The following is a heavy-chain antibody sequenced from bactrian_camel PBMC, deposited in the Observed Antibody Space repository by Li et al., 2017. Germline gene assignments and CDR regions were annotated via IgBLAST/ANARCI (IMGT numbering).Heavy chain of an antibody. CDR3: AARGPYCYTKLSVRDFTY. J-gene: IGHJ6*01. CDR1: VSSANDYC. D-gene: IGHD2*01. Sequence: HVQLVESGGGSVQAGGSLRLSCAVSVSSANDYCLGWFRQASGKEREWVRSLDSDGRINYADSVKGRLTISKDNRKNTVYLQMNSLKPEDTAMYYCAARGPYCYTKLSVRDFTYWGQGTQVTV. CDR2: LDSDGRI. V-gene: IGHV3S9*01.